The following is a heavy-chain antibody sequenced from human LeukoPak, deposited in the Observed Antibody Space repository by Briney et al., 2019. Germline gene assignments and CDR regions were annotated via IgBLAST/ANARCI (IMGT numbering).Heavy chain of an antibody. J-gene: IGHJ4*02. CDR3: AKDGIAAAGTLDY. CDR2: ISYYGNNK. V-gene: IGHV3-30*18. CDR1: GFTFSSYG. D-gene: IGHD6-13*01. Sequence: GGSLRLSCAASGFTFSSYGMHWVRQAPGKGLEGVAVISYYGNNKFYADSVKGRFTIPRDNSKHTLYLQLNGLGDEDTAGYYCAKDGIAAAGTLDYWGQGTLVTV.